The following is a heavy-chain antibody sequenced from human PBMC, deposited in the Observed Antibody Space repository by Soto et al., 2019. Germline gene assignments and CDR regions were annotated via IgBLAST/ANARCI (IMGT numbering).Heavy chain of an antibody. J-gene: IGHJ3*01. Sequence: QVQLVESGGGVVQPGRSLRLSCVASGFTFSSHAMHWVRQAPGKGLEWVAVISYDGTEKYFADSVKGRFAVSRDNSKNTLYLQMNSLRAEDPAVYYCASRQLSMWGQGTVVTVSS. D-gene: IGHD3-16*02. CDR2: ISYDGTEK. V-gene: IGHV3-30*03. CDR1: GFTFSSHA. CDR3: ASRQLSM.